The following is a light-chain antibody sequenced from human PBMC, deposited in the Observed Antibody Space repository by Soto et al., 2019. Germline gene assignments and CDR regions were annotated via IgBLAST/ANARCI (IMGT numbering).Light chain of an antibody. Sequence: QSVLTQPPSASGSPGQSVTISCTGTSSDVGGYNYVSWYQQHPGKAPKLMIYGVSKRPSGVPDRFSGSKSGNTASLTVSGLQAEDEADYYCSSYACSNNYVFGTGTKLTVL. CDR1: SSDVGGYNY. J-gene: IGLJ1*01. CDR2: GVS. CDR3: SSYACSNNYV. V-gene: IGLV2-8*01.